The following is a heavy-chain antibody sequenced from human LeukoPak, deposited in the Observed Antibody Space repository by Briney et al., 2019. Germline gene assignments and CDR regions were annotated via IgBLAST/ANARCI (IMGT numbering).Heavy chain of an antibody. CDR1: GGSISSGGFY. CDR2: IYYSGST. D-gene: IGHD3-3*01. Sequence: PSQTLTLTCTVSGGSISSGGFYWNWMRQRPGKGLEWIGYIYYSGSTYYNPSLKSRVTISLDTSKNQFSLKLSSVTAADTAVYYCARHIASIFGVLKPWGQGTLVTVSS. CDR3: ARHIASIFGVLKP. J-gene: IGHJ5*02. V-gene: IGHV4-31*03.